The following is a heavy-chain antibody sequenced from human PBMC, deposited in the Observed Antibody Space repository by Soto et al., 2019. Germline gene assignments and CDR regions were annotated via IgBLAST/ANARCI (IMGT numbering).Heavy chain of an antibody. Sequence: PSETLSLTCTVSGGSISSGDYYWSWIRQPPGKGLEWIGYIYYSGSTYYNPSLKSRVTISVDTSKNQFSLKLSSVTAADTAVYYCARVRSGSPSIGEHFDYWGQGTLVTVSS. CDR2: IYYSGST. V-gene: IGHV4-30-4*01. CDR3: ARVRSGSPSIGEHFDY. J-gene: IGHJ4*02. CDR1: GGSISSGDYY. D-gene: IGHD1-26*01.